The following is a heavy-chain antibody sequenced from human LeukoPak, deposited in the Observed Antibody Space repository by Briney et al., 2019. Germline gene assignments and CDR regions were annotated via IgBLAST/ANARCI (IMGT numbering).Heavy chain of an antibody. CDR2: IGTGGSII. CDR1: GFTFSSYE. Sequence: GGSLRLSCAASGFTFSSYEMNWVRQAPGKGLKWVSYIGTGGSIIFYADSVKGRFTISRDNAENSLYLQMNSLRAEDTAVYYCARIGKFDTAGYYYKDDAFDIWGQGTMVTVSS. V-gene: IGHV3-48*03. CDR3: ARIGKFDTAGYYYKDDAFDI. D-gene: IGHD3-22*01. J-gene: IGHJ3*02.